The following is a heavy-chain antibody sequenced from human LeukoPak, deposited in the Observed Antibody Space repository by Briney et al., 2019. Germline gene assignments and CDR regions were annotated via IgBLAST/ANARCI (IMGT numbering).Heavy chain of an antibody. Sequence: ASVKVSCKASGYTFTGYYMHWVRQAPGQGLEWMGWINPNSVGTNYAQKFQGRVTMTRDTSISTAYMELSRLRSDDTAVYYCASHLYYDFWSGYSNAFDIWGQGTMVTVSS. J-gene: IGHJ3*02. V-gene: IGHV1-2*02. CDR3: ASHLYYDFWSGYSNAFDI. CDR1: GYTFTGYY. D-gene: IGHD3-3*01. CDR2: INPNSVGT.